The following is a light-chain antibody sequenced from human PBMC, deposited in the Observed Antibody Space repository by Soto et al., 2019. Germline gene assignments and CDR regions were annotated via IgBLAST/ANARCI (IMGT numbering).Light chain of an antibody. CDR2: DAF. CDR3: LQYHNLWA. J-gene: IGKJ1*01. CDR1: QSVRSY. V-gene: IGKV3-11*01. Sequence: EIVLTQSPATLSLSPGERATLSCRASQSVRSYLAWYQQKPGQTPRLLIYDAFNRATGIPARFSGSGSGTDFTLTISSLQPEDFTVYSCLQYHNLWAFGQGTKVEI.